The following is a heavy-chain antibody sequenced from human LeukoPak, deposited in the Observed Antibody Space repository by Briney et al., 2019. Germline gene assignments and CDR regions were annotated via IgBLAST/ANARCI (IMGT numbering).Heavy chain of an antibody. CDR3: ARDQYSGSYPPYYYYYYMDV. J-gene: IGHJ6*03. V-gene: IGHV3-23*01. CDR2: ISGSGGST. Sequence: GGSLRLSCAASGFTFADHATSWVRQAPGKGLEWVSAISGSGGSTYYADSVKGRFTISRDNSKNTLYLQMNSLRAEDTAVYYCARDQYSGSYPPYYYYYYMDVWGKGTTVTVSS. CDR1: GFTFADHA. D-gene: IGHD1-26*01.